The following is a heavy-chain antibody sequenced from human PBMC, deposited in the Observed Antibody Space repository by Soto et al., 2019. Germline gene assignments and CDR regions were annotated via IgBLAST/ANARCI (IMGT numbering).Heavy chain of an antibody. V-gene: IGHV4-4*07. CDR2: IHTTDGT. J-gene: IGHJ4*02. Sequence: PSETLSLTCTVSGCSISSYYWSWIRQPAGKGMEWIGRIHTTDGTNYNPSLKSRVTMSIDTSNNQFSLKLSSLTAADTAVYYCARALSSAAGLYFDFWGQGTLVTSPQ. D-gene: IGHD6-13*01. CDR3: ARALSSAAGLYFDF. CDR1: GCSISSYY.